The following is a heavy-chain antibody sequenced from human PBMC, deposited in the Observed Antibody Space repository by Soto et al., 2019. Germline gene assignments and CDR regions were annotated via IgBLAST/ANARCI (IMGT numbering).Heavy chain of an antibody. CDR3: AKRGDIVEVSRTFVGYGMDV. CDR2: ISGNGGDI. J-gene: IGHJ6*02. CDR1: GFTFRNYA. V-gene: IGHV3-23*01. Sequence: EVQLLESGGGLVQPGGSLRLSCAASGFTFRNYAMSWVRQAPGKGLEWVSRISGNGGDINYADSVKGRFTISRDNSKNALYLQMNSLRAEDTAVYYCAKRGDIVEVSRTFVGYGMDVWGQGTTVTVSS. D-gene: IGHD2-2*01.